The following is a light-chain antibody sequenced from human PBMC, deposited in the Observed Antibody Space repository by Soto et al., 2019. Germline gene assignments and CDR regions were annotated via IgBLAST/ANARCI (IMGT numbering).Light chain of an antibody. V-gene: IGKV3-20*01. CDR1: QSVSSSY. Sequence: EIVLTQSPGTLSLSPGERATLSCRASQSVSSSYLAWYQQKPGQAPRLLIYGASSRATGIPDRFSGSGAGTDFTLTINRLEPEDFAVYYCQQYGLTFGGGTKVEIK. J-gene: IGKJ4*02. CDR3: QQYGLT. CDR2: GAS.